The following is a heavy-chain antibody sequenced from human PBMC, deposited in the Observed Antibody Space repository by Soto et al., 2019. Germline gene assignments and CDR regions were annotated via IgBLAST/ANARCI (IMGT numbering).Heavy chain of an antibody. V-gene: IGHV1-2*02. CDR2: INGNSGGT. J-gene: IGHJ3*02. CDR1: GYTFTDYY. CDR3: ARDSDSSSWYDAFDI. Sequence: ASVKVSCKASGYTFTDYYIHWVRQAPGQGLECMGWINGNSGGTGYAQKFQGRVTLTRDTSMSTAYMELTRLRSDDTAVYYCARDSDSSSWYDAFDIWGQGTMVTVSS. D-gene: IGHD6-13*01.